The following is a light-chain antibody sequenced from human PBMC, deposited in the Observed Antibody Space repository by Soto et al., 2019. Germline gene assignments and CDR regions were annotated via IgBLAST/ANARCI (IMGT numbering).Light chain of an antibody. CDR2: WAS. Sequence: DIALTQSPDSLSLSLGERATINCKSSQSVLYSSYNKSYLAWYQVKAGRPPTPLFSWASTREPGVPARFSGSRSGTDFTLTISSLQAEDVAVYYCQQYYSTLITFGQGTRLEIK. J-gene: IGKJ5*01. V-gene: IGKV4-1*01. CDR1: QSVLYSSYNKSY. CDR3: QQYYSTLIT.